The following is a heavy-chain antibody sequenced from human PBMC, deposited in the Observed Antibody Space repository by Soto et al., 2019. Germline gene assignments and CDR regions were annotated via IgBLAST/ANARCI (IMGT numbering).Heavy chain of an antibody. D-gene: IGHD3-22*01. J-gene: IGHJ4*02. Sequence: GGSLRLSCAASGFSFSTYAMNWVRQAPGKGLEWVSSISSSSSYIYYADSVKGRFTISRDNAKNSLYLQMNSLRAEDTAVYYCARDFGDYYDSSAAPQADYWGQGTLVTVSS. CDR2: ISSSSSYI. V-gene: IGHV3-21*01. CDR3: ARDFGDYYDSSAAPQADY. CDR1: GFSFSTYA.